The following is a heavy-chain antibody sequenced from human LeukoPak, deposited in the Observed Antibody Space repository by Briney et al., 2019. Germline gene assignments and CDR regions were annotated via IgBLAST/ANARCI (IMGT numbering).Heavy chain of an antibody. V-gene: IGHV3-23*01. CDR1: GFTFSSYA. CDR2: ISGSGGST. Sequence: GGSLRLSCAASGFTFSSYAMNWVRQAPGKGLEWASAISGSGGSTYYADPVKGRFTISRDNSKNTLYLQMNSLRAEDTAVYYCAKGSESGYSYGYSYYYYMDVWGKGTTVTVSS. D-gene: IGHD5-18*01. J-gene: IGHJ6*03. CDR3: AKGSESGYSYGYSYYYYMDV.